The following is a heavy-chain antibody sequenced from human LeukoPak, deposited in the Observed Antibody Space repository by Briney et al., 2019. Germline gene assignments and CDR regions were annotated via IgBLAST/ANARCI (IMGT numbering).Heavy chain of an antibody. CDR3: VRDNYSYRLDV. CDR2: ISSSGGST. V-gene: IGHV3-23*01. D-gene: IGHD2-21*01. J-gene: IGHJ4*02. Sequence: GGSLRLSCAASGFTFSSYGMTWVRQAPGKGLEWVSGISSSGGSTYYTDSVKGRFTISRDNSKNTLYLHMNSLRAEDTAIYFCVRDNYSYRLDVWGQGTLVTVSS. CDR1: GFTFSSYG.